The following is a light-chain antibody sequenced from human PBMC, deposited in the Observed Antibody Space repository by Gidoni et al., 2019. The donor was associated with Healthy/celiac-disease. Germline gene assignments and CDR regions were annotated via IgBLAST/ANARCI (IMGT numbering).Light chain of an antibody. CDR1: QSVSSN. Sequence: DIVMTQSPATLSVSPGERATLSCRASQSVSSNLAWYQQKPGQAPRLLIYGASTRATGIPARFSGSGSGTEFTLTISSLQSEDFAVYYCQQYNNPPLTFGGGTKVEIK. CDR3: QQYNNPPLT. V-gene: IGKV3-15*01. CDR2: GAS. J-gene: IGKJ4*01.